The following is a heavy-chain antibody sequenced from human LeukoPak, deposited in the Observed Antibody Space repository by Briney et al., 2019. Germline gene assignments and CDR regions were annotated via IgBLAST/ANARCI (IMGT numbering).Heavy chain of an antibody. CDR1: GYTLTELS. CDR3: ARAGATVTTHFDY. Sequence: ASVKVSCKVSGYTLTELSMHWVRQAPGKGLEWMGGFDPEDGETIYAQKFQGRVTMTTDTSTSTAYMELWSLRSDDTAVYYCARAGATVTTHFDYWGQGTLVTVSS. V-gene: IGHV1-24*01. CDR2: FDPEDGET. D-gene: IGHD4-17*01. J-gene: IGHJ4*02.